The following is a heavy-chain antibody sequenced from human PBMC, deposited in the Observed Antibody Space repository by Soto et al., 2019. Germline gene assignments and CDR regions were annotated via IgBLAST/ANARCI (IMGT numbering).Heavy chain of an antibody. Sequence: SETLSLTCTVSGGSISSGDYYWSWIRQPPGKGLEWIGYIYYSGSTYYNPSLKSRVTISVDTSKNQFSLKLSSVTAADTAVYYCARDPGITGNSGADYWGQGTLVTVS. D-gene: IGHD1-20*01. CDR2: IYYSGST. J-gene: IGHJ4*02. CDR3: ARDPGITGNSGADY. V-gene: IGHV4-30-4*01. CDR1: GGSISSGDYY.